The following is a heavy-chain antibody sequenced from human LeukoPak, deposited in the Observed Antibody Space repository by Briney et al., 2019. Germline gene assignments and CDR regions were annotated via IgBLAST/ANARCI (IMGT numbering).Heavy chain of an antibody. CDR3: VKEPRGYSFSFDI. J-gene: IGHJ3*02. D-gene: IGHD5-18*01. CDR2: ISGSGGST. CDR1: GFTFSSYA. Sequence: SGGSLRLSCAASGFTFSSYAMSWVRQAPGKGLEWVSAISGSGGSTYYADSVKGRFTISRDNPKNTLYLQMNSLRPEDTAVYYCVKEPRGYSFSFDIWGQGTMVTVSS. V-gene: IGHV3-23*01.